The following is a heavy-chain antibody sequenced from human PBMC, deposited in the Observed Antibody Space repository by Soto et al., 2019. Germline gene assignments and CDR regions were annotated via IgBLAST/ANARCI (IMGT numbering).Heavy chain of an antibody. D-gene: IGHD5-12*01. CDR2: IYYSGST. CDR3: ARAARDIVATRFDP. V-gene: IGHV4-31*03. Sequence: QVQLQESGPGLVKPSQTLSLTCTVSGGSISSGGYYWSWIRQHPGKGLEWIGYIYYSGSTYYNPSLKSRVTISVDTSKNQVSLKLSSVTAADTAVYYGARAARDIVATRFDPWVQGTLVTVSS. J-gene: IGHJ5*02. CDR1: GGSISSGGYY.